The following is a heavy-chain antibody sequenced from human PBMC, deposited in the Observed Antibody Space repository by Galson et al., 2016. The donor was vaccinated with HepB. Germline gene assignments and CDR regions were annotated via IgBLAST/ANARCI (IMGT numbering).Heavy chain of an antibody. CDR3: ARQGFCSSATCHIGGFDY. J-gene: IGHJ4*02. CDR2: IYSRGST. Sequence: ETLSLTCTVSGGSISNYYWNWIRQAPGKGLEWIGFIYSRGSTAYNPSLRSRVTISVDTPKNQFSLKMTSVTAADTAVYYCARQGFCSSATCHIGGFDYWGQGTLVTVSS. V-gene: IGHV4-59*08. D-gene: IGHD2-2*02. CDR1: GGSISNYY.